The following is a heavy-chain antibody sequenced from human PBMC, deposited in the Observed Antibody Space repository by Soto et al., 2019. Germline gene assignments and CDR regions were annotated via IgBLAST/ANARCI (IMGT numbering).Heavy chain of an antibody. CDR3: AKDSMIVVVTEFDY. Sequence: GGSLRLSCAASGFTFGSYAMSWVRQAPGKGLEWVSAISGSGGSTYYADSVKGRFTISRDNSKNTLYLQMNSLRAEDTAVYYCAKDSMIVVVTEFDYWGQGTLVTVSS. J-gene: IGHJ4*02. CDR2: ISGSGGST. CDR1: GFTFGSYA. D-gene: IGHD3-22*01. V-gene: IGHV3-23*01.